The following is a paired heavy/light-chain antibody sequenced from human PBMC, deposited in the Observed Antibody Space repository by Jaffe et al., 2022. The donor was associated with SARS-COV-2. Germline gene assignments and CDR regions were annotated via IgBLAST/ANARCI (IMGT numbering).Light chain of an antibody. CDR3: QKYNSGLRT. CDR1: QGINNY. J-gene: IGKJ3*01. V-gene: IGKV1-27*01. Sequence: DIQMTQSPSSLSASVGDRVTITCRASQGINNYLAWYQQKPGAVPKLLISAASTLHSGVPSRFSGSGSGTDFTLTISSLQPEDAATYYCQKYNSGLRTFGPGTKVEIK. CDR2: AAS.
Heavy chain of an antibody. CDR1: GFTFSSYA. CDR2: ITGSGGGT. V-gene: IGHV3-23*01. D-gene: IGHD5-18*01. Sequence: DVQLLESGGGSVQPGGSLRLSCTAYGFTFSSYAMSWVRQAPGKGLEWVSVITGSGGGTYYADSVKGRFTISRDNSKNTLSLQMNSLRAEDTAVYYCARWGTRGYTYGPSGYYGMDVWGQGTTVTVSS. J-gene: IGHJ6*02. CDR3: ARWGTRGYTYGPSGYYGMDV.